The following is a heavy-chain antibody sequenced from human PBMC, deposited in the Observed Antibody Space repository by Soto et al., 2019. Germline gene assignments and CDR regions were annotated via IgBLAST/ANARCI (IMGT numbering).Heavy chain of an antibody. CDR2: VYQSKSA. CDR3: ARGDTRLAELSRNY. Sequence: SETLSLTCVVSGGSVTSGGHSWSWIRQAPGKGLEWVGSVYQSKSAYYNPSLRSRVAISVHRSNNQVSLRMTSVTAADTAIYYCARGDTRLAELSRNYWGQGKLVTVSS. D-gene: IGHD3-16*02. V-gene: IGHV4-30-2*01. CDR1: GGSVTSGGHS. J-gene: IGHJ4*02.